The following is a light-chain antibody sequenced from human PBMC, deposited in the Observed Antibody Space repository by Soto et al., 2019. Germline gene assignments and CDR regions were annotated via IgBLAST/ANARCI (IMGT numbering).Light chain of an antibody. CDR3: LQHDSFPPT. J-gene: IGKJ5*01. CDR2: AAS. V-gene: IGKV1-5*01. Sequence: DIQMTQSPSTLSASVGDRVTITCRASQSIITWLAWYQQKPGKVPQRLIYAASSLQTGVPSRFSGSGSGTDFTLTINSLQPEDFATYYCLQHDSFPPTFGQGTRLEIK. CDR1: QSIITW.